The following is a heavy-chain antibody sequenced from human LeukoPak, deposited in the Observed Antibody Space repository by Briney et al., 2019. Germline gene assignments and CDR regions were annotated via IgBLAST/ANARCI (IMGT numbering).Heavy chain of an antibody. J-gene: IGHJ2*01. CDR3: ARVFHRVYFDL. CDR1: GYTFTDYS. CDR2: INPNSGGT. V-gene: IGHV1-2*02. D-gene: IGHD3-10*02. Sequence: ASVSVSFRASGYTFTDYSLHWGRQAPGQGREWMGWINPNSGGTNYAQKFQGRVTMTRDTSITTAYMELSRLRSDDTAVYYCARVFHRVYFDLWGRGTLVTVSS.